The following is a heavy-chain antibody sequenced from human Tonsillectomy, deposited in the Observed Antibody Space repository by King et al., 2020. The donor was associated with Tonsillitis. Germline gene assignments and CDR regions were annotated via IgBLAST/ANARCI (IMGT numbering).Heavy chain of an antibody. CDR3: AWTGYCSSTSCPFPWFDP. J-gene: IGHJ5*02. D-gene: IGHD2-2*01. CDR1: GFTVSSNY. V-gene: IGHV3-53*04. Sequence: VQLVESGGGLVQPGGSLRLSCAASGFTVSSNYMSWVRQAPGKGLEWVSVIYSGGSTYYADSVKGRFTISRHNSKNTLYLQMNSLRAEDTAVYSCAWTGYCSSTSCPFPWFDPWGQGTLVTVSS. CDR2: IYSGGST.